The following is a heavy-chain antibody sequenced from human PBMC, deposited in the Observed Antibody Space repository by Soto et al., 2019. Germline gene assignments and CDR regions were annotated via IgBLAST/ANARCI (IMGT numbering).Heavy chain of an antibody. D-gene: IGHD3-10*01. J-gene: IGHJ6*02. V-gene: IGHV1-69*12. CDR2: IIRICGTP. CDR3: ARQGSNEYYYYGMDV. Sequence: QVQLVQSGAEVKKPGSSVKVSCKASGGTFSSYAINWVRQAPGQGLEWMGGIIRICGTPDYAQRFQGRVTITAEESTSTAYMELSSLTSEDTAVYYCARQGSNEYYYYGMDVWGQGTTVTVSS. CDR1: GGTFSSYA.